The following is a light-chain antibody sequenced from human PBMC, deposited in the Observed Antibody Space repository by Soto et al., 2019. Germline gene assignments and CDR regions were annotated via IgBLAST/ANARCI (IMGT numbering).Light chain of an antibody. CDR3: QDYGSSRT. CDR1: QSVSSNY. Sequence: ETVLTQSPGTLYLSPGERATLSCRASQSVSSNYLAWYQQKPGQAPRLLIYGASSRATGIPDRFSGSGSGTDFTLTISRLEPEDSAVYYCQDYGSSRTFGQGTKVEIK. J-gene: IGKJ1*01. V-gene: IGKV3-20*01. CDR2: GAS.